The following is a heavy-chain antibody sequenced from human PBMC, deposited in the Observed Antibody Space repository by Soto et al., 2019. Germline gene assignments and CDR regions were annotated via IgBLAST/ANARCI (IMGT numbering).Heavy chain of an antibody. CDR2: MYTNGRT. Sequence: SETLSLTCTVSGASIRTYSWSWIRQSAGKGLEWIGHMYTNGRTNYIPSLKGRITMSVDTSKSQFSLNLKFVTAADTAVYFCAKDQSGAADIWGQGTMVTVSS. CDR3: AKDQSGAADI. D-gene: IGHD7-27*01. J-gene: IGHJ3*02. CDR1: GASIRTYS. V-gene: IGHV4-4*07.